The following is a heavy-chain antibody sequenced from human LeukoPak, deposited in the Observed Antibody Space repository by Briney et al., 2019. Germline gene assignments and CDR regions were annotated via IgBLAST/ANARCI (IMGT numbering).Heavy chain of an antibody. Sequence: GGSLRLSCAASGFTFSSYSMNWARQAPGKGLEWVSYISSSSSTIYYADSVKGRFTISRDNAKNSLYLQMNSLRAEGTAVYYCARDLAVRGVGGYWGQGTLVTVSS. D-gene: IGHD3-10*01. CDR1: GFTFSSYS. CDR3: ARDLAVRGVGGY. J-gene: IGHJ4*02. CDR2: ISSSSSTI. V-gene: IGHV3-48*01.